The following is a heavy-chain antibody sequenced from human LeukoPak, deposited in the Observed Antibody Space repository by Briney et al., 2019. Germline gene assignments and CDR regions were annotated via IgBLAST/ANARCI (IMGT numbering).Heavy chain of an antibody. Sequence: GGSLRLSCAASGFTFSSYSMNWVRQAPGKGLEWVSYISSSSSTIYYADSVKGRFTISRDNAKNSLYLQMNSLRAEDTAVYYCAGDGGVVAAKDNDYWGQGTLVTVSS. D-gene: IGHD2-15*01. CDR1: GFTFSSYS. J-gene: IGHJ4*02. CDR3: AGDGGVVAAKDNDY. CDR2: ISSSSSTI. V-gene: IGHV3-48*01.